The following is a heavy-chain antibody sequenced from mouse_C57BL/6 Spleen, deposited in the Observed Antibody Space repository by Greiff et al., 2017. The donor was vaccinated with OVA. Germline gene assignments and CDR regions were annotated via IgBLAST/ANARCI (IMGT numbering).Heavy chain of an antibody. V-gene: IGHV1-82*01. D-gene: IGHD2-1*01. CDR3: ALYSRHGRGY. CDR2: IYPGDGDT. CDR1: GYAFSSSW. Sequence: VMLVESGPELVKPGASVKISCKASGYAFSSSWMNWVKQRPGKGLEWIGRIYPGDGDTNYNGKFKGKATLTADKSSSTAYMQLSSLTSEDSAVYFCALYSRHGRGYWGQGTTLTVSS. J-gene: IGHJ2*01.